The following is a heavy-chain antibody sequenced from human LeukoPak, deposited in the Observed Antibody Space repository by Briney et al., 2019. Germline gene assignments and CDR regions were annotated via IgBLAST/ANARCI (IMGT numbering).Heavy chain of an antibody. Sequence: SETLSLTRAVYGGSFSGYYWSWIRQPPGKGLEWIGEINHSGSTNYNPSLRSRVTISVDTSKNQFSLKLSSVTAADTAAYYCARGLGYCSGGSCYFMIWFDPWGQGTLVTVSS. V-gene: IGHV4-34*01. J-gene: IGHJ5*02. CDR3: ARGLGYCSGGSCYFMIWFDP. CDR1: GGSFSGYY. CDR2: INHSGST. D-gene: IGHD2-15*01.